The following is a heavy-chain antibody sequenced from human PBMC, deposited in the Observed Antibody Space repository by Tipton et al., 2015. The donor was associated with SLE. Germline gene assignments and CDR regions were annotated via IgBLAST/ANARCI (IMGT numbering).Heavy chain of an antibody. V-gene: IGHV4-39*07. CDR3: ARSVLQGVMLVRDDY. D-gene: IGHD3-10*01. J-gene: IGHJ4*02. Sequence: LRLSCTVSGGSISSSDYYWGWIRQPPGKGLEWIGTISYSGSTYYNPSLESRVTKSVGASKTQFSLNLRSVTAADTAVYYCARSVLQGVMLVRDDYWGQGTLGTVSS. CDR1: GGSISSSDYY. CDR2: ISYSGST.